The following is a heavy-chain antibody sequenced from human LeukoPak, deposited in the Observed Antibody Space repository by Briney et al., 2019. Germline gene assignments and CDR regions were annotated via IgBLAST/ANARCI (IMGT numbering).Heavy chain of an antibody. CDR2: IYYSGST. D-gene: IGHD6-13*01. CDR3: ARSSSRWEHAFDI. CDR1: GGSISSYY. V-gene: IGHV4-59*01. Sequence: PSETLSLTCTVSGGSISSYYWSWIRQPPGKGLEWIGYIYYSGSTNYNPSLKSRVTISVDTSKNQFSLKLSSVTAADTAVYYCARSSSRWEHAFDIWGQGTMVTVSS. J-gene: IGHJ3*02.